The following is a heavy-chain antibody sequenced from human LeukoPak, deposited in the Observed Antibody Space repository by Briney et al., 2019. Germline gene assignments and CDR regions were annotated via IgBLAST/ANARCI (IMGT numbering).Heavy chain of an antibody. V-gene: IGHV3-23*01. D-gene: IGHD3-10*01. CDR3: AKVAGSGSYYNGFGS. CDR2: ISGSGGST. Sequence: PGGSPRLSCAASGFTFNNNAMSWVRQAPGKGLEWVSGISGSGGSTYYADSVKGRFTISRDISKDTLYLEMNSLRAEDTAVYYCAKVAGSGSYYNGFGSWGQGTLVTVSS. CDR1: GFTFNNNA. J-gene: IGHJ4*02.